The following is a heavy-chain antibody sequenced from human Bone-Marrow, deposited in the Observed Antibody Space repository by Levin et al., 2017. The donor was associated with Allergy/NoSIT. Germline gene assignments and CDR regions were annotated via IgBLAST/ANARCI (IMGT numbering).Heavy chain of an antibody. CDR2: ISYDGSNK. D-gene: IGHD5-18*01. CDR3: AKDSSKDTAMVMFY. CDR1: GFTFSSYG. Sequence: RTGGSLRLSCAASGFTFSSYGMHWVRQAPGKGLEWVAVISYDGSNKYYADSVKGRFTISRDNSKNTLYLQMNSLRAEDTAVYYCAKDSSKDTAMVMFYWGQGTLVTVSS. V-gene: IGHV3-30*18. J-gene: IGHJ4*02.